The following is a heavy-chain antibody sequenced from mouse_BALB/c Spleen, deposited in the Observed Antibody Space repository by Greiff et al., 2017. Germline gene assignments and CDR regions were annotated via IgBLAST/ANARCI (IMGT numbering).Heavy chain of an antibody. CDR3: ARYLIYYDYDARYFDV. Sequence: EVKLQESGPSLVKPSQTLSLTCSVTGDSITSGYWNWIRKFPGNKLEYMGYISYSGSTYYNPSLKSRISITRDTSKNQYYLQLNSVTTEDTATYYCARYLIYYDYDARYFDVWGAGTTVTVSS. D-gene: IGHD2-4*01. CDR1: GDSITSGY. CDR2: ISYSGST. J-gene: IGHJ1*01. V-gene: IGHV3-8*02.